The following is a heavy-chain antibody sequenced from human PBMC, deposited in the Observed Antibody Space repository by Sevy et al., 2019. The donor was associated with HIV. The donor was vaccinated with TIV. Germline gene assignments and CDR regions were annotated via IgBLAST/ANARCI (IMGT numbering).Heavy chain of an antibody. CDR3: ARNSTTRPRVLDY. J-gene: IGHJ4*02. CDR1: GCSISSYF. D-gene: IGHD1-1*01. Sequence: SETLSLTCSVSGCSISSYFLTWVRQSPGKGLEWIGNIYFTGNTDYSPSPKSRVTLSLDTSKSQFSLTLKSVTAADTAIYFCARNSTTRPRVLDYWGQGTLVTVSS. CDR2: IYFTGNT. V-gene: IGHV4-59*01.